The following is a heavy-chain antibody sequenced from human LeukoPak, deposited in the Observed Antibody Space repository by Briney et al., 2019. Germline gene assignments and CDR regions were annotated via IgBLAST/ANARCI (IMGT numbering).Heavy chain of an antibody. Sequence: SVKVSCKASGFTFTSSAVQWVRQARGQRLEWIGWIVVGSGNTNYAQKFQERVTITRDMSTSTAYMELSSLRSEGTAVYYCAADYRNYYYYGMDVWGQGTTVTVSS. J-gene: IGHJ6*02. CDR3: AADYRNYYYYGMDV. CDR2: IVVGSGNT. CDR1: GFTFTSSA. V-gene: IGHV1-58*01.